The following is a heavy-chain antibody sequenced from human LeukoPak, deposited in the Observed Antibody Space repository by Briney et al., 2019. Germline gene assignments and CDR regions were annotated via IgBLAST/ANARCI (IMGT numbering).Heavy chain of an antibody. Sequence: GGCLRLSCAASGFTFSSYSMNWVRQAPGKGLEWVSSISSSSSYIYYADSVKGRFTISRDNAKNSLYLQMNSLRAEDTAVYYCARDWEDSSGSDGDYWGQGTLVTVSS. V-gene: IGHV3-21*01. CDR1: GFTFSSYS. J-gene: IGHJ4*02. CDR3: ARDWEDSSGSDGDY. D-gene: IGHD3-22*01. CDR2: ISSSSSYI.